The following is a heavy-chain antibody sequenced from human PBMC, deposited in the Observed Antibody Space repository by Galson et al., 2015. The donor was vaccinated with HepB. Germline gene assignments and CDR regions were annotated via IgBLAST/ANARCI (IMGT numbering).Heavy chain of an antibody. CDR2: VILMFGTT. CDR3: ARVRRDGSNYLWSTFDY. V-gene: IGHV1-69*13. J-gene: IGHJ4*02. Sequence: SVKVSCKASGGTFSNYGISWVRQAPGQGLEYMGGVILMFGTTNYAQRFQGRVTIIADESTSTVYMELSSLRSEDTAVYYCARVRRDGSNYLWSTFDYWGQGTLVTVSS. CDR1: GGTFSNYG. D-gene: IGHD5-24*01.